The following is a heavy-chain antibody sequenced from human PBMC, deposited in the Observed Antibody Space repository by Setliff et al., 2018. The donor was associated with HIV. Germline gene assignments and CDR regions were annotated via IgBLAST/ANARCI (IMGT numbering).Heavy chain of an antibody. J-gene: IGHJ4*02. Sequence: SVKVSCKTSGGTFRTSVISWVRQAPGQGLEWVGGILPFLGMGDFAQKFQGRVTMTTDTATSTAYMEVRSLRSDDTAVYYCARTDYGGNSGGNYFDYWGQGSLVTVSS. CDR3: ARTDYGGNSGGNYFDY. CDR1: GGTFRTSV. CDR2: ILPFLGMG. D-gene: IGHD4-17*01. V-gene: IGHV1-69*10.